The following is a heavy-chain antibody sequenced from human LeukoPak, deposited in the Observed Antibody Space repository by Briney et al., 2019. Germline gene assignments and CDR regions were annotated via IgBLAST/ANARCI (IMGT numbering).Heavy chain of an antibody. CDR2: IKHDGSEK. J-gene: IGHJ4*02. CDR1: GFNFNNYW. Sequence: GGSLRLSCVVSGFNFNNYWMNWVRQAPGKGLEWVANIKHDGSEKYYVDSVKGRFSISRDNAKRSLYLQMNSLRAEDTAVYYCARALSHCLDYWGQGTLVTVSS. D-gene: IGHD3-16*01. V-gene: IGHV3-7*01. CDR3: ARALSHCLDY.